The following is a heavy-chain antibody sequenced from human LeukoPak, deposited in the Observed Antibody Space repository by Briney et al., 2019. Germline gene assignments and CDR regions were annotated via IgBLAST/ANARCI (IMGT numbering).Heavy chain of an antibody. Sequence: SETLSLTCAVYGGSFSGYYWSWIRQPPGKGLEWIGEISHSGSTNYNPSLKSRVTISVDTSKNQFSLNLSSVTAADTAVYYCARGAPDYYDSSGYYYVRWFDPWGQGTLVTVSS. CDR1: GGSFSGYY. V-gene: IGHV4-34*01. J-gene: IGHJ5*02. CDR3: ARGAPDYYDSSGYYYVRWFDP. D-gene: IGHD3-22*01. CDR2: ISHSGST.